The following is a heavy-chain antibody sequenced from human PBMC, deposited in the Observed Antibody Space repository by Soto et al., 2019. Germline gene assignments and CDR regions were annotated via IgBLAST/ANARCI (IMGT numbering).Heavy chain of an antibody. Sequence: GGSLRLSCVASGSTFSTYAMTWVRQAPGKGLEWVSSISASGSSKYYADSVKGRFTISRDNSENTLYLQMHSLGAEDTAVYYCAKILRGHYDNSGYLPIYYYYYGLEVWGQGTTVTVSS. CDR3: AKILRGHYDNSGYLPIYYYYYGLEV. V-gene: IGHV3-23*01. CDR2: ISASGSSK. J-gene: IGHJ6*02. D-gene: IGHD3-22*01. CDR1: GSTFSTYA.